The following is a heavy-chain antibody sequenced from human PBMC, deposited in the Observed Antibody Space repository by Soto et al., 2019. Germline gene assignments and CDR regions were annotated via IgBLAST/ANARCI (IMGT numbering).Heavy chain of an antibody. CDR1: GYTFTSYG. J-gene: IGHJ5*02. Sequence: ASVKVSCKASGYTFTSYGISWVRQAPGQGLEWMGWISAYNGNTNYAQKLQGRVTMTADTSTSTAYMELRSLRSDDTAVYYCAREVMTTVTTFGRFDPWGQGTLVTVSS. CDR2: ISAYNGNT. V-gene: IGHV1-18*01. CDR3: AREVMTTVTTFGRFDP. D-gene: IGHD4-17*01.